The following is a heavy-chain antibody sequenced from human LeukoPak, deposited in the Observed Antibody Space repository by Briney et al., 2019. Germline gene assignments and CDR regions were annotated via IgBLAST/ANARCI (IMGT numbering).Heavy chain of an antibody. CDR3: ARDVHYYDSSGPRAIDAFDI. Sequence: GESLKISCKGSGYSFTSYWIGWVRQMPGKGLEWMGIIYPGDSDTRYSPSFQGQVTISADKSISTAYLQWSSLKASDTAMYYCARDVHYYDSSGPRAIDAFDIWGQGTMVTVSS. CDR1: GYSFTSYW. V-gene: IGHV5-51*01. J-gene: IGHJ3*02. CDR2: IYPGDSDT. D-gene: IGHD3-22*01.